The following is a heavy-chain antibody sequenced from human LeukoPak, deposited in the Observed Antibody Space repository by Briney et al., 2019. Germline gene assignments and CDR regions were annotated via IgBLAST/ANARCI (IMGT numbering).Heavy chain of an antibody. V-gene: IGHV4-59*01. CDR2: IYYGGST. Sequence: PSETLFLTCTVSGGSISSYYWSWIRQPPGKGLEWIGYIYYGGSTNYNPSLKSRVTISVGTSKNQFSLKLSSVTAADTAVYYCARNYLGGFDPWGQGTLVTVSS. D-gene: IGHD1-7*01. CDR3: ARNYLGGFDP. J-gene: IGHJ5*02. CDR1: GGSISSYY.